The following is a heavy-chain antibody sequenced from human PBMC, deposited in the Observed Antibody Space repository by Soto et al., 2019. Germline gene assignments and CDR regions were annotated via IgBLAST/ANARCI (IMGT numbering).Heavy chain of an antibody. CDR1: GFTLSNYA. CDR2: ISHDGRNN. V-gene: IGHV3-30*04. D-gene: IGHD2-15*01. CDR3: ARDRDEDGGTSDSFAM. J-gene: IGHJ3*02. Sequence: QVHVVESGGGVVQPGRSLRLSCAASGFTLSNYAMHWVRQAPGKGLEWVAVISHDGRNNYYADSVKGRFTISRDNSKSTLSLQMNSLRPEDTAVYYCARDRDEDGGTSDSFAMWGQGTMVTVSS.